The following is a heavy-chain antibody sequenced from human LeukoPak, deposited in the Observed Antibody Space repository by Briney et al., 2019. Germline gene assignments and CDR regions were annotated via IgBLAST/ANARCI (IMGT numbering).Heavy chain of an antibody. CDR1: GFTFSSYA. D-gene: IGHD3-16*01. Sequence: GSLRLSCAASGFTFSSYAMHWVRQAPGKGLEWVAVISYDGGNKYYADSVKGRFTISRDNSKNTLYLQMNSLRAEDTAVYYCARDLGGGYFDYWGQGTLVTVSS. J-gene: IGHJ4*02. V-gene: IGHV3-30-3*01. CDR3: ARDLGGGYFDY. CDR2: ISYDGGNK.